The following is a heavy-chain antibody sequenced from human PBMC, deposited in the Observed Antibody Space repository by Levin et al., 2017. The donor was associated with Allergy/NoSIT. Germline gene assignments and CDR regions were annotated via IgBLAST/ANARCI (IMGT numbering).Heavy chain of an antibody. D-gene: IGHD5-18*01. J-gene: IGHJ4*02. CDR1: GITVSSNY. CDR3: ARSPLVDTAMVDLFDL. CDR2: IYSGGSI. Sequence: QPGGSLRLSCAASGITVSSNYMSWVRQAPGKGLEWVSVIYSGGSIYYADSVKGRFTISRDHSKNTLYLQMSSLRTEDTAVYYCARSPLVDTAMVDLFDLWGQGTLVTVSS. V-gene: IGHV3-66*02.